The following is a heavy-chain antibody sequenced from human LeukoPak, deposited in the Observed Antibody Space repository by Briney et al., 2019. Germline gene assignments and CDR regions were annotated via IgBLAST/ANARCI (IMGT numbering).Heavy chain of an antibody. Sequence: SVKVSCKASGGTFSSYAISWVRQAPGQGLEWMGGIIPIFGTANYAQKFQGRVTITTDESTSTAYMELSSLRSEDTAVYYCARDPLPTYYYENWFDPSGQGTLVTVSS. CDR1: GGTFSSYA. CDR3: ARDPLPTYYYENWFDP. J-gene: IGHJ5*02. V-gene: IGHV1-69*05. D-gene: IGHD3-22*01. CDR2: IIPIFGTA.